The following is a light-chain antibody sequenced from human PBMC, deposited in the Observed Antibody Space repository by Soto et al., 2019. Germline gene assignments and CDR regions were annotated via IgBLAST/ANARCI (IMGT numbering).Light chain of an antibody. Sequence: EIVMTQSPVTLSVSPGERATLSCRASQSVNSNLAWYQQKPGQAPGLLIYDASTRAAGIPARFSGSGSGTEFTLTISSLQSEDFAVYYCQQYNNWPQTFGQGTKVDI. J-gene: IGKJ1*01. CDR1: QSVNSN. CDR2: DAS. V-gene: IGKV3-15*01. CDR3: QQYNNWPQT.